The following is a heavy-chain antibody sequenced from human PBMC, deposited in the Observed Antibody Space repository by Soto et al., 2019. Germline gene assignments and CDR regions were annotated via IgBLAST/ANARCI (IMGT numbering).Heavy chain of an antibody. D-gene: IGHD4-17*01. V-gene: IGHV4-31*03. CDR1: GGSISSGGYY. CDR2: IYYSGST. CDR3: ASSRGDYGNWFDP. J-gene: IGHJ5*02. Sequence: SETLSLTCTVSGGSISSGGYYWSWIRQHPGKGLEWIGYIYYSGSTYYNPSLKSRVTISVDTSKNQFSLKLSSATAADTAVYYCASSRGDYGNWFDPWGQGTLVTVSS.